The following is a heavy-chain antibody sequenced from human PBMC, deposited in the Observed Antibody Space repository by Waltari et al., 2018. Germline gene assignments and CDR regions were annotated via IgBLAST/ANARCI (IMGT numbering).Heavy chain of an antibody. V-gene: IGHV4-59*01. Sequence: PLQEPGPRLVKASETLSLTCTVSGGSISIYYWRWIRQTPEKGLEWIGYVSYSGNTYYNPSLKSRVTISVDTTKNQFSLNLRSMATADTAVYYCARGGDGSGSEDFDYWGQGTLVTVSS. CDR2: VSYSGNT. D-gene: IGHD3-10*01. CDR1: GGSISIYY. CDR3: ARGGDGSGSEDFDY. J-gene: IGHJ4*02.